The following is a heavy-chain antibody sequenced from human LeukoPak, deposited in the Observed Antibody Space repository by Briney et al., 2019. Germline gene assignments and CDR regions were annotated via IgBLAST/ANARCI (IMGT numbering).Heavy chain of an antibody. CDR1: GGSLSGTF. V-gene: IGHV4-34*01. CDR2: ITHRGST. J-gene: IGHJ1*01. CDR3: ARALAAAVIN. Sequence: PSETLSLTCGVYGGSLSGTFYSWIRNPPGKGLEWIGEITHRGSTNYNPSLKSRVAMSVDTSKNHFSLNLTSVTAADTAIYYCARALAAAVINWGQGTLVTVSS. D-gene: IGHD6-13*01.